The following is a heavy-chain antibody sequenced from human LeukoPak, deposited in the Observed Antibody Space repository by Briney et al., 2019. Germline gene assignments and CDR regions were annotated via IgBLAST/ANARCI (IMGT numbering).Heavy chain of an antibody. Sequence: GGSLRLSCAASGFTFSSYGMHWVRQAPGKGLEWGGVIWYDGSNKYYADSVKGRFTISRDNSKNTLYLQVNSLRAEDTAVYYCARDVVPAAIGWFDPWGQGTLVTVSS. CDR1: GFTFSSYG. D-gene: IGHD2-2*02. CDR3: ARDVVPAAIGWFDP. CDR2: IWYDGSNK. V-gene: IGHV3-33*01. J-gene: IGHJ5*02.